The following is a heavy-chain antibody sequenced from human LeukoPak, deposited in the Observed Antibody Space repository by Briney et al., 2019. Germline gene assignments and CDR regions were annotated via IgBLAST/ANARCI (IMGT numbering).Heavy chain of an antibody. CDR3: ARMSQYYYGSGSFMDV. Sequence: ASVKVSCKASGYTFTSYYMHWVRQAPGQGLEWMGIINPSGGSTSYAQKFQGRVTMTRDMSTSTVYMELSSLRSEDTAVYYCARMSQYYYGSGSFMDVWGKGTTVTVPS. CDR1: GYTFTSYY. D-gene: IGHD3-10*01. CDR2: INPSGGST. V-gene: IGHV1-46*01. J-gene: IGHJ6*03.